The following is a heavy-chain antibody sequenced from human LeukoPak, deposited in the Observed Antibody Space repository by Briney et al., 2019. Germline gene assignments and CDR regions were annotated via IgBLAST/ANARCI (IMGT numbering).Heavy chain of an antibody. CDR3: ARLRCTSGVCYXXXDY. CDR2: IYYSGST. D-gene: IGHD2-8*01. Sequence: PSETLSLTCTVSGGSISSYYWSWIRQPPGKGLEWIGYIYYSGSTNYNPSLKSRVTISVDTSKNQFSLKLSSVTAADTAVYYCARLRCTSGVCYXXXDYWGQGTLVTVSS. V-gene: IGHV4-59*08. J-gene: IGHJ4*02. CDR1: GGSISSYY.